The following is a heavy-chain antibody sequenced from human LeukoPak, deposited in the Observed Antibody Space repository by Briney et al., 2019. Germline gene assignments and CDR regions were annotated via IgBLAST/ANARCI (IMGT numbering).Heavy chain of an antibody. J-gene: IGHJ6*03. Sequence: SETLSLTCTVSGGSISSGSYYWSWIRQPAGKELEWIGRIYTSGSTNYNPSLKSRVTISVDTSRNQFSLKLSSVTAADTAVYYCARAVVKQSYYYYYMDVWGKGTTVTVSS. CDR3: ARAVVKQSYYYYYMDV. CDR2: IYTSGST. CDR1: GGSISSGSYY. D-gene: IGHD6-13*01. V-gene: IGHV4-61*02.